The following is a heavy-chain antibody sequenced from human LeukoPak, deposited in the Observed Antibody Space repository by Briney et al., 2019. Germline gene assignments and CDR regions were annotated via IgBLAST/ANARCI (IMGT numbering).Heavy chain of an antibody. V-gene: IGHV3-7*01. Sequence: GGSLRLSCAASGFTFVSYWMGWVRQAPGKGLEWVANIKQDGSEKYYVDSVKGRFTISRDNAKNALYLQMNSLRAEDTAVYYCARERYDFWSGYYTVLNTGGFDYWGQGTLVTVSS. CDR3: ARERYDFWSGYYTVLNTGGFDY. J-gene: IGHJ4*02. CDR2: IKQDGSEK. D-gene: IGHD3-3*01. CDR1: GFTFVSYW.